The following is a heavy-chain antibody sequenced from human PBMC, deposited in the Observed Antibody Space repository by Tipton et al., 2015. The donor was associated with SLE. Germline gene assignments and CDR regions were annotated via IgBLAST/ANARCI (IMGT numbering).Heavy chain of an antibody. Sequence: GLVKPSETLSLTCGVYGGSFSGDYWSWIRQAPGKGLEWIGEISHSGSNNYNPSLRTRVSISLDASKNQLSLKLSSVAAADTAFYYCARHQKSIAAAAFDYWGQGTLVTVSS. J-gene: IGHJ4*02. CDR1: GGSFSGDY. CDR3: ARHQKSIAAAAFDY. CDR2: ISHSGSN. V-gene: IGHV4-34*01. D-gene: IGHD6-13*01.